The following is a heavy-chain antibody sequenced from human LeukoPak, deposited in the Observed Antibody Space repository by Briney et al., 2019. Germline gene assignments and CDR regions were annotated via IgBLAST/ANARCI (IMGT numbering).Heavy chain of an antibody. Sequence: ASVKVSFTASGFTFTAYYIHWVRQAPGQGLEWMGWINPNSGGTNYAQKFQGRVTVTRDTSITTAYMELSRLRSDDTAVYYCARAGGSYTADVWGKGTTVTVSS. J-gene: IGHJ6*04. CDR3: ARAGGSYTADV. V-gene: IGHV1-2*02. CDR1: GFTFTAYY. CDR2: INPNSGGT. D-gene: IGHD1-14*01.